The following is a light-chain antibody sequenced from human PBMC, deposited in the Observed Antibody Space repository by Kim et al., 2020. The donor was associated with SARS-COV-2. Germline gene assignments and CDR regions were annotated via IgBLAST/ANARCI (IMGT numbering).Light chain of an antibody. V-gene: IGKV3-15*01. Sequence: EIVMTQSPATLSVSPGERVTLSCRASQSVTSDLGWYQQKPGQAPRLLIYGASTRDTGIPARFSGSGSGTEFTLTISSLQSEDLAVYYCQQYNNWPQSFGQGTKVDIK. CDR1: QSVTSD. CDR2: GAS. J-gene: IGKJ1*01. CDR3: QQYNNWPQS.